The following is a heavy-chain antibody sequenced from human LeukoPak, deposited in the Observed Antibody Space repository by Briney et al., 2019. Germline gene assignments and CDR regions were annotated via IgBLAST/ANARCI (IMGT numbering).Heavy chain of an antibody. CDR1: GFTFSDYY. CDR2: ISSSGSTI. V-gene: IGHV3-11*04. D-gene: IGHD6-13*01. CDR3: ARDPSSSWYDYYMDV. J-gene: IGHJ6*03. Sequence: GGSLRLSCAASGFTFSDYYMSWIRQAPGKGLEWVSYISSSGSTIYYADSVKGRFTISRDNAKNSLYLQMNSLRAEDTAVYYCARDPSSSWYDYYMDVWGKGTTVTVSS.